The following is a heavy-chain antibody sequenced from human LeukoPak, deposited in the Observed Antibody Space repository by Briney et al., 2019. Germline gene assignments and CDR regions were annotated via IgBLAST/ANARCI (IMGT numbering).Heavy chain of an antibody. CDR2: ISTYNGNT. CDR3: ARAWVREGELARTSYDY. V-gene: IGHV1-18*01. CDR1: GYTFTSYG. J-gene: IGHJ4*02. Sequence: ASVRVSCKASGYTFTSYGIGWVRQAPGQGLAWMGCISTYNGNTNNAQKLQGRVTMTTDTSTSTASMELRSLRSDDTAVYFCARAWVREGELARTSYDYWGQGTLVTVSS. D-gene: IGHD1-26*01.